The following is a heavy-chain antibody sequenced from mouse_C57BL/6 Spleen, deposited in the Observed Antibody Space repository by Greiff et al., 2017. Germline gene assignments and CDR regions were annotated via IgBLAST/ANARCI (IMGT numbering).Heavy chain of an antibody. CDR3: ARDITGRFAY. Sequence: VKLVESGGGLVKPGGSLKLSCAASGFTFSSYAMSWVRQTPEKRLEWVATISAGGRYTYYPANVKGQFPIYRDNAKNNLYLQMSHLKSEDTAMYYCARDITGRFAYWGQGNLVTVSA. J-gene: IGHJ3*01. CDR2: ISAGGRYT. D-gene: IGHD1-1*01. CDR1: GFTFSSYA. V-gene: IGHV5-4*01.